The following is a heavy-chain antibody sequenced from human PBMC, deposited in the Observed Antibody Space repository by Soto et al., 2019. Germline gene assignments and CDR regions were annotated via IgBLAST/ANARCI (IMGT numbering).Heavy chain of an antibody. J-gene: IGHJ6*02. CDR2: ISGSGGST. D-gene: IGHD5-12*01. Sequence: GGSLRLSCAASGFPSSSYAMSWVRQAPGKGLEWVSAISGSGGSTDYADSVTGRFTISRDNSKNTFYLQMNSLRAEDTAVYYCAKDGGDGYNDYGMDVWGQGTTVTVSS. CDR1: GFPSSSYA. CDR3: AKDGGDGYNDYGMDV. V-gene: IGHV3-23*01.